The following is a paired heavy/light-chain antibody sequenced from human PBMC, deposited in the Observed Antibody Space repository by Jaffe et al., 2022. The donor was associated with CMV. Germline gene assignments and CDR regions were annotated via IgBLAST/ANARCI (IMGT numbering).Heavy chain of an antibody. J-gene: IGHJ5*02. Sequence: QITLKESGPTLVKPTQTLTLTCTFSGFSLTTSGVGVGWIRQPPGKALEWLALIYWDDDKGYSPSLKSRLTITKDTSKNQVVLKVTNMDPVDTATYYCVHSSGGNAYYNWFDPWGQGILVTVSS. CDR1: GFSLTTSGVG. CDR2: IYWDDDK. CDR3: VHSSGGNAYYNWFDP. D-gene: IGHD2-15*01. V-gene: IGHV2-5*02.
Light chain of an antibody. CDR3: QVWDTSIVI. V-gene: IGLV3-9*01. J-gene: IGLJ2*01. Sequence: SYELTQPLSVSVALGQTARITCGGNNIGGKNVHWYQQKAGQAPVLVMYRDSERPSGTPERFSGSNSGNTATLTVNRAQVGDEADYYCQVWDTSIVIFGGGTKLTVL. CDR1: NIGGKN. CDR2: RDS.